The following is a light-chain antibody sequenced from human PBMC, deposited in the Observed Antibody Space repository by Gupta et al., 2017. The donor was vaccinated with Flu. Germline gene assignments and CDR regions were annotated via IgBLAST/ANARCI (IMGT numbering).Light chain of an antibody. V-gene: IGKV1-39*01. CDR2: GAS. J-gene: IGKJ2*01. CDR3: QQSYSTPPYT. CDR1: QSISSY. Sequence: SSLSASVGDRVTITCRASQSISSYLNWYQQKPGKAPKLLIYGASSLQSGVPSRFSGSGSGTDFTLTISSLQPEDFATYYCQQSYSTPPYTFGQGTKLEIK.